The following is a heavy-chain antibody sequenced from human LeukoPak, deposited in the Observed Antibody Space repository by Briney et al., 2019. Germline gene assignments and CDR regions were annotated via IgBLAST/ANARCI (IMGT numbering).Heavy chain of an antibody. Sequence: GGSLRLSCAASGFTFSNAWMTWVRPAPGGGLEWVGHIKSKTDGETTDYAAPVKGRFSISRDDSKTTLYLQMNSLKIEDTAVYYCTTPPGYYDMSPFDYWGPGTLVTVSS. CDR3: TTPPGYYDMSPFDY. CDR2: IKSKTDGETT. V-gene: IGHV3-15*01. CDR1: GFTFSNAW. J-gene: IGHJ4*02. D-gene: IGHD3-22*01.